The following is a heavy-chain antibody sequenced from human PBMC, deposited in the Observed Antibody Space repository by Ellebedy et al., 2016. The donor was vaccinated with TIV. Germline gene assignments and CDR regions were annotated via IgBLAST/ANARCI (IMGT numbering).Heavy chain of an antibody. CDR3: ARTGYSSDLYASN. CDR1: GFTFNTYS. D-gene: IGHD6-19*01. J-gene: IGHJ4*02. Sequence: PGGSLRLSCAASGFTFNTYSMNWVRQAPGKGLEWVSSISSSSSYIYYADSVKGRFTISRDNAKNSLYLQMDSLRAEDTAVYYCARTGYSSDLYASNWGQGTLVTVSS. V-gene: IGHV3-21*06. CDR2: ISSSSSYI.